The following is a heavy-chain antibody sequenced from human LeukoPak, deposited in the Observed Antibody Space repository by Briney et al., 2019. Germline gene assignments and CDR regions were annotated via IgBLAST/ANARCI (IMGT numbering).Heavy chain of an antibody. CDR1: GGSISGHY. D-gene: IGHD4-17*01. CDR3: ARDGDYDWYFDH. CDR2: IYYSGST. J-gene: IGHJ2*01. Sequence: SETLSLTCTVSGGSISGHYWSWIRQPPGKGLEWIGYIYYSGSTNYNPSLKSRTTISLDTSKSQFSLKLNSVTAADTAVYYCARDGDYDWYFDHWGRGTLVTVSS. V-gene: IGHV4-59*11.